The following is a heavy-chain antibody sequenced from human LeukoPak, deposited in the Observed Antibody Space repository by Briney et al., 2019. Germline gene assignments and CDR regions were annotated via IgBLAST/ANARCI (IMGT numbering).Heavy chain of an antibody. CDR1: GGSFSGYY. Sequence: SETLSLTCAVYGGSFSGYYWSWIRQPPGKGLEWIGEINNRGSTNYNPSLTSRVTISVDTSKNQFSLKLSSVTAADTAVYYCARGPEHCSGGSCYSRVDYYYYGMDVWGKGTTVTVSS. J-gene: IGHJ6*04. CDR3: ARGPEHCSGGSCYSRVDYYYYGMDV. D-gene: IGHD2-15*01. V-gene: IGHV4-34*01. CDR2: INNRGST.